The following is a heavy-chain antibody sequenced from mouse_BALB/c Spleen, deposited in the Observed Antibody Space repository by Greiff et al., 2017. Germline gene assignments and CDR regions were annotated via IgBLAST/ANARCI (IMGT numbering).Heavy chain of an antibody. V-gene: IGHV2-6-7*01. CDR1: GFSLTGYG. CDR3: AREITTATYYYAMDY. Sequence: VKLMESGPGLVAPSQSLSITCTVSGFSLTGYGVNWVRQPPGKGLEWLGMIWGDGSTDYNSALKSRLSISKDNSKSQVFLKMNSLQTDDTARYYCAREITTATYYYAMDYWGQGTSVTVSA. D-gene: IGHD1-2*01. J-gene: IGHJ4*01. CDR2: IWGDGST.